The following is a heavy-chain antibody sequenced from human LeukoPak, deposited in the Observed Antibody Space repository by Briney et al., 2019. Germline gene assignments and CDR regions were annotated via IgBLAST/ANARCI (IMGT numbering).Heavy chain of an antibody. V-gene: IGHV4-39*01. D-gene: IGHD3-10*01. CDR2: IYYSGNS. CDR1: GGSISSGSHY. CDR3: ARLSYGSGSHYNFYFDF. J-gene: IGHJ4*02. Sequence: PSETQSLTCTVSGGSISSGSHYWGWIRQPPGKELEWIGNIYYSGNSYYNPSLKSRVTISVDASKNQFSLNLSSVTAADTAVYYCARLSYGSGSHYNFYFDFWGQGTLVTVSA.